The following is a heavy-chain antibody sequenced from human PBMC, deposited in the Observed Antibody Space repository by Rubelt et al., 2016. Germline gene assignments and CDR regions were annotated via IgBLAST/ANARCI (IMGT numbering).Heavy chain of an antibody. CDR1: GGSFSGYY. Sequence: QVQLQQWGAGLLKPSETLSLTCAVYGGSFSGYYWTWIRQPPGKGLEWIGEINQSGSTNYNPSLKSRVTVSVDTSKKQFSLKLASVTAADTAVYHCATLRTAAGTWPSSRDYWGQGTLVTVSS. V-gene: IGHV4-34*01. CDR2: INQSGST. J-gene: IGHJ4*02. CDR3: ATLRTAAGTWPSSRDY. D-gene: IGHD6-13*01.